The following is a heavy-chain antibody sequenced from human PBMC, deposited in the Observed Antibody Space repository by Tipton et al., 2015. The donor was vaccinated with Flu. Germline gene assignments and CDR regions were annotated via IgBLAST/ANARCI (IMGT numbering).Heavy chain of an antibody. J-gene: IGHJ4*02. CDR3: TRDEGITGTTDFDY. CDR1: GFTFGDYA. CDR2: IRSKAYGGTT. D-gene: IGHD1-7*01. V-gene: IGHV3-49*04. Sequence: SLRLSCTASGFTFGDYAMSWVRQAPGKGLEWVGFIRSKAYGGTTEYAASVKGRFTISRDDSKSIAYLQMNSLKTEDTAVYYCTRDEGITGTTDFDYWGQGTLVTVSS.